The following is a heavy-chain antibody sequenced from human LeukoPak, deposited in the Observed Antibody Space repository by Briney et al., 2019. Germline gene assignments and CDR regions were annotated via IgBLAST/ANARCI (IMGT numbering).Heavy chain of an antibody. V-gene: IGHV3-21*04. D-gene: IGHD5-12*01. CDR3: ARDSGYNAFDY. Sequence: GGSLRLSCAAPGFTFSSYSMNWVRQAPGKGLEWVSSISSSSSYIYYADSVKGRFTISRDNAKNSLYLQMNSLRAEDTAMYYCARDSGYNAFDYWGQGTLVTVSS. CDR2: ISSSSSYI. CDR1: GFTFSSYS. J-gene: IGHJ4*02.